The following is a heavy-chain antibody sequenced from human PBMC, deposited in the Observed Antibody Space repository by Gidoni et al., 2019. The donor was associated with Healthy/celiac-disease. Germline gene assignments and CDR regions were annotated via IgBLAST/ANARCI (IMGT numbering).Heavy chain of an antibody. Sequence: QVQLVESGGGLVKPAGSLRLSCAASGFIFSDYYMSWIRQAPGKGLEWVSYISSSSSYKNYADSVKGRFTISRDNAKNSLYLQMNSLRAEDTAVYYCARPNRNYYGSGLDYWGQGTLVTVSS. CDR2: ISSSSSYK. CDR3: ARPNRNYYGSGLDY. V-gene: IGHV3-11*05. J-gene: IGHJ4*02. CDR1: GFIFSDYY. D-gene: IGHD3-10*01.